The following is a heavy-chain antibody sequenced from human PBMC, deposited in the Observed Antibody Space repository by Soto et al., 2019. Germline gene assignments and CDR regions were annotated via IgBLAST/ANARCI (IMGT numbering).Heavy chain of an antibody. Sequence: AGSMRLSCAVSGFTDTDHYVNWVRQAPRKGLDCVSLFYTEGPTYYRVSVQGRSTLSNDPSDNSVSLHMNILTVADTAVYFCAIGLQRADHWGLGTLVTVSS. CDR1: GFTDTDHY. J-gene: IGHJ5*02. D-gene: IGHD6-25*01. CDR2: FYTEGPT. CDR3: AIGLQRADH. V-gene: IGHV3-53*01.